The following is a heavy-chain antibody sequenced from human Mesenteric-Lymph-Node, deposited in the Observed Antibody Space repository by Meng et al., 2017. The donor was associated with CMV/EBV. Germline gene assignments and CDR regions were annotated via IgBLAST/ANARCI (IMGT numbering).Heavy chain of an antibody. CDR2: IYYSGST. D-gene: IGHD3-3*01. J-gene: IGHJ3*02. CDR1: GGSISNSNYY. V-gene: IGHV4-39*01. Sequence: GSLRLSCIVSGGSISNSNYYWGWIRQPPGKGLEWIGSIYYSGSTYYTPSLKSRLTISVDTSKNQFSLKLSSVTAADTAVYYCARQPYDFWSGYYDAFDIWGQGTMVTVSS. CDR3: ARQPYDFWSGYYDAFDI.